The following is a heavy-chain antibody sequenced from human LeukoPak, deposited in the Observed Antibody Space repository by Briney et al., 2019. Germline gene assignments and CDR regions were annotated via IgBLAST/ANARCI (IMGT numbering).Heavy chain of an antibody. V-gene: IGHV4-61*02. D-gene: IGHD5-24*01. CDR3: AREKDGYNRHYYYHMDV. CDR1: GGSISSGSYY. Sequence: SQTLSLTCSVSGGSISSGSYYWSWIRQPAGKGLEWIWRIYTSGSTNYNPSLKSRVTISVDTSKNQFSLKLSSVTAADTAVYYCAREKDGYNRHYYYHMDVWGKGTTVTVSS. J-gene: IGHJ6*03. CDR2: IYTSGST.